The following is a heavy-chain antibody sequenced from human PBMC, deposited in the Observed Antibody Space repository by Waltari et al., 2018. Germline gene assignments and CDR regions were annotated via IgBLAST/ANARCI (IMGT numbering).Heavy chain of an antibody. D-gene: IGHD6-19*01. V-gene: IGHV4-34*01. CDR2: INHSGST. Sequence: GSFSGYYWSWIRQPPGKGLEWIGEINHSGSTNYNPSLESRVTISVDTSKNQFSLKLSAVTAADTAVYYCAGGKRLARPTNWYFDLWGRGTLVTVSS. J-gene: IGHJ2*01. CDR3: AGGKRLARPTNWYFDL. CDR1: GSFSGYY.